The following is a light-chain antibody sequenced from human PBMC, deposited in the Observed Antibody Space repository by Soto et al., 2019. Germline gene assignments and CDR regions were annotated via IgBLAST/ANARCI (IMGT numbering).Light chain of an antibody. V-gene: IGKV1-9*01. CDR3: QQLNSFPRT. CDR1: QGISSF. J-gene: IGKJ1*01. CDR2: AAS. Sequence: DIQLTQSPSFLSASVGDRVTITCRASQGISSFLAWYQQKPGKAPKVLISAASTLQSGVPSRFAGSGSGTEFTLTISSLQPEDFATYYYQQLNSFPRTFGQGTKVDIK.